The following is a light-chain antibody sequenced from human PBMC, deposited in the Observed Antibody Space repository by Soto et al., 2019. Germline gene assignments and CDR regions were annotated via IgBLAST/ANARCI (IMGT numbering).Light chain of an antibody. J-gene: IGLJ2*01. CDR1: SSDVGGYNY. V-gene: IGLV2-11*01. CDR3: SSYAGSFYVL. CDR2: DVS. Sequence: QSALTQPRSVSGSPGQSVTISCTGTSSDVGGYNYVSWHQQHPGKAPKLMIYDVSKRPSGVPDRFSGSKSGNTASLTISGLQADDEADYCCSSYAGSFYVLFGGGTKLTVL.